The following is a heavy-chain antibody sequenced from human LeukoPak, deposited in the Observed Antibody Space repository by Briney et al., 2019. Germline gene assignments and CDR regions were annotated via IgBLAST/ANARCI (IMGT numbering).Heavy chain of an antibody. D-gene: IGHD4-23*01. CDR1: GFTFSSAW. CDR3: ARGVRWAPRPGYFDY. V-gene: IGHV3-48*04. J-gene: IGHJ4*02. Sequence: GGSLRLSCAVSGFTFSSAWMNWVRQAPGKGLEWVSYISSSGSTIHYADSVKGRFTISRDNAKNSLYLQMNSLRAEDTAVYYCARGVRWAPRPGYFDYWGQGTLVTVSS. CDR2: ISSSGSTI.